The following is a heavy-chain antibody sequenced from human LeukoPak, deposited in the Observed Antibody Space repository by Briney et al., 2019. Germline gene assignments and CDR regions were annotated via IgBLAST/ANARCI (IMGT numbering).Heavy chain of an antibody. V-gene: IGHV4-59*08. D-gene: IGHD1-26*01. CDR2: IYYSGST. Sequence: SETLPLTCTVSGGSISSYYWSWIRQPPGKGLGWIGYIYYSGSTNYNPSLKSRVTISVDTSKNQFSLKLSSVTAADTAVYYCARRITDSGSYSEFDYWGQGTLVTVSS. CDR1: GGSISSYY. CDR3: ARRITDSGSYSEFDY. J-gene: IGHJ4*02.